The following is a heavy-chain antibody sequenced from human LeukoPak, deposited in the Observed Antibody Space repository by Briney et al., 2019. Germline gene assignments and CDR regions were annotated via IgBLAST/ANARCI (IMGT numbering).Heavy chain of an antibody. CDR2: IYYSGTT. Sequence: SETLSLTCTVFGGSLSGYYWSWIRQPPGKGLEWIGYIYYSGTTNYNPSLKSRLTISVDTSKNQFSLKLTSVAAADTAVYYCARKKRADPGFDVWGQGTMVTVSS. CDR1: GGSLSGYY. J-gene: IGHJ3*01. CDR3: ARKKRADPGFDV. V-gene: IGHV4-59*01.